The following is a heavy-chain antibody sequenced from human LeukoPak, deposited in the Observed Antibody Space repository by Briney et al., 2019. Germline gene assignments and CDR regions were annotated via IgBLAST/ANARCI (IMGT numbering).Heavy chain of an antibody. CDR3: ARGQPDIVVVPVSPQRFYYMDV. CDR1: GGSLSGYY. D-gene: IGHD2-2*01. CDR2: INHSGST. J-gene: IGHJ6*03. V-gene: IGHV4-34*01. Sequence: SETLSLTCAVYGGSLSGYYCSWIRQPPGKGLEWIGEINHSGSTNYNPSLKSRVTISVDTSKNRFSLKLSSVTAADTAVYYCARGQPDIVVVPVSPQRFYYMDVWGKGTTVTVSS.